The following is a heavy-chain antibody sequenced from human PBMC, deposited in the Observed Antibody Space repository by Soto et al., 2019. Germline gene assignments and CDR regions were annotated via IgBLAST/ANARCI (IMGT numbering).Heavy chain of an antibody. CDR2: IYSSGSI. Sequence: PSETLSLTCSVSGGSISSGDYYWSWIRQPPGKGLEWIGYIYSSGSIYYNPSLKSRVTMSADTSKNQFSLTLSSVTAADTAVYYCARGALGSSSSWFAFWFDPWGQGTLVTVSS. J-gene: IGHJ5*02. CDR1: GGSISSGDYY. V-gene: IGHV4-30-4*01. CDR3: ARGALGSSSSWFAFWFDP. D-gene: IGHD6-6*01.